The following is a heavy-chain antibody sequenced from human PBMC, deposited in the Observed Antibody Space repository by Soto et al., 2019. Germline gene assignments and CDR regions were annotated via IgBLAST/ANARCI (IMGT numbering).Heavy chain of an antibody. CDR3: ATGYDSDV. J-gene: IGHJ4*02. CDR2: INRNGGGA. D-gene: IGHD3-9*01. CDR1: GFPFSSYA. Sequence: EVQLLDSGGGLVQPGGSLRLSCKVSGFPFSSYALSWVRQAPGKGLEWVSSINRNGGGANYADSVKGRFTISRDDSNEALRLQTNSLRVEDTPINYVATGYDSDVWCQGTLVTVST. V-gene: IGHV3-23*01.